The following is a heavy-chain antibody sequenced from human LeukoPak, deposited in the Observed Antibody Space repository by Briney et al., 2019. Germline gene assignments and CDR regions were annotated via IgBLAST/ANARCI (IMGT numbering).Heavy chain of an antibody. Sequence: QPGGSLRLSCAASGFTFSSYAMHWVRQAPGKGLEWVAVISYDGTYKYYADSVKGRFTISRDNSENTLYLQMNSLRPEDTAVYYCARDNPFIDYWGQGTLVTVSS. J-gene: IGHJ4*02. V-gene: IGHV3-30-3*01. CDR2: ISYDGTYK. CDR1: GFTFSSYA. CDR3: ARDNPFIDY.